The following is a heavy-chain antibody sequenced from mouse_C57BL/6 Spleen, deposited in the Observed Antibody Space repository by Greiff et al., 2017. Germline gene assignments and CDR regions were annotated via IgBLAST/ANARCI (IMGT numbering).Heavy chain of an antibody. J-gene: IGHJ2*01. V-gene: IGHV1-80*01. D-gene: IGHD2-10*02. CDR1: GYAFSSYW. CDR2: IYPGDGDT. CDR3: ARGYGNVRDYFDY. Sequence: VKLQESGAELVKPGASVKISCKASGYAFSSYWMNWVKQRPGQGLEWIGQIYPGDGDTNYNGKFKGKATLTADKSSSTAYMQLSSLTSEDSAVYFCARGYGNVRDYFDYWGQGTTLTVSS.